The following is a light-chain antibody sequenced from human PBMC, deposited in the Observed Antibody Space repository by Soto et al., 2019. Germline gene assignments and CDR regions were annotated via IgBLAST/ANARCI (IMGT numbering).Light chain of an antibody. J-gene: IGLJ1*01. Sequence: QSALTQPASVSGSPGQSITISCTGTSSDVGGYNYVSWYQQHPGKAPKLMIYEVTNRPSGVSNRFSGSKSGNTASLTTSGLQAEDEADYYCSSYTGSSTQVFGTGTKLTVL. V-gene: IGLV2-14*01. CDR2: EVT. CDR1: SSDVGGYNY. CDR3: SSYTGSSTQV.